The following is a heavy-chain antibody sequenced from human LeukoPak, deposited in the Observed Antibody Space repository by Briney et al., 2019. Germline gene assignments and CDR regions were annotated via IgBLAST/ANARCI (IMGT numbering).Heavy chain of an antibody. D-gene: IGHD3-22*01. CDR3: ARAPSEIGGYYPEYFRH. V-gene: IGHV3-74*01. CDR2: IKSDGST. CDR1: GFTFSTYW. Sequence: GGSLRLSCAASGFTFSTYWMHWVRHAPGKGLVWVSRIKSDGSTNYADSVKGRFTISRDNAKNTVSLQMNSLRPEDTGVYYCARAPSEIGGYYPEYFRHWGQGTLVTVS. J-gene: IGHJ1*01.